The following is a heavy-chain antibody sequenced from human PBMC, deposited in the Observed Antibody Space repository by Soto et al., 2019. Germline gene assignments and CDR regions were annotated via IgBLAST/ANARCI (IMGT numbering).Heavy chain of an antibody. V-gene: IGHV1-69*08. CDR3: AREHYYGSGSYYNNDGCAS. CDR2: IIPIRGIA. D-gene: IGHD3-10*01. J-gene: IGHJ3*01. Sequence: QAQLVQSGAEVKKPWSSVKVSCKASGGTFSTYIISCVRQAPGHGLERMGRIIPIRGIANYAQNFQGRVTSTADKSTSTVYLELSSLRSEYTAVYYCAREHYYGSGSYYNNDGCASWSQGTMVTVSS. CDR1: GGTFSTYI.